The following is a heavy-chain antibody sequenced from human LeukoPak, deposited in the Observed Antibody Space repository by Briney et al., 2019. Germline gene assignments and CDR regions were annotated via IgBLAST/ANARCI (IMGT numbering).Heavy chain of an antibody. V-gene: IGHV4-34*01. CDR2: INHSGST. Sequence: NPSETLSLTCAVYGGSFSGYYWSWIRQPPGKGLEWIGEINHSGSTNYNPSLKSRVTISVDTSKDQFSLNLSSVTAADTAVYYCARGAPLSGYCSGGNCYSNWFDPWGQGTLVTVSS. CDR1: GGSFSGYY. CDR3: ARGAPLSGYCSGGNCYSNWFDP. D-gene: IGHD2-15*01. J-gene: IGHJ5*02.